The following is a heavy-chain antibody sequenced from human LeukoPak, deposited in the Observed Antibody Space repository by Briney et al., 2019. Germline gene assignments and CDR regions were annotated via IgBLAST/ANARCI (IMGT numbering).Heavy chain of an antibody. D-gene: IGHD6-13*01. Sequence: SETLSLTCTVSGASVSSASYWTWIRQPPGKGLEWIGYIYYSGSTNYSPSLRSRVTISVDTSKNQFSLKLNSVTAADTAVYYCAREGSAARSPYFDYWGQGTLVTVSS. J-gene: IGHJ4*02. CDR2: IYYSGST. CDR1: GASVSSASY. V-gene: IGHV4-61*01. CDR3: AREGSAARSPYFDY.